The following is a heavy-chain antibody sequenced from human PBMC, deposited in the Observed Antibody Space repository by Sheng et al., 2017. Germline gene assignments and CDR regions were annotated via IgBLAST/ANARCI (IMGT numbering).Heavy chain of an antibody. V-gene: IGHV3-30*03. D-gene: IGHD4-17*01. J-gene: IGHJ4*02. CDR3: ARGGSGTTVVPGSH. CDR1: GFTFTSYD. CDR2: ISYEGRTT. Sequence: QVQLVESGGGVVQPGRSLRLSCAASGFTFTSYDMHWVRQAPGKGLEWVALISYEGRTTLYADSVKGRFTISRDYSKDTVYLQMNSLTTGDTAVYFCARGGSGTTVVPGSHWGQGTLVTVSS.